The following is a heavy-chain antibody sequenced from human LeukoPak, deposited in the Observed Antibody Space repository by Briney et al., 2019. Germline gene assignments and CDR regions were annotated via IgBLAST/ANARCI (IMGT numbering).Heavy chain of an antibody. Sequence: GGSLRLSCAASGFTFSSYAMTWVRQAPGKGLEWVSAISGSGGSTYYADSVKGRFTISRDNSKNTLYLQMNSLRPEDTALYYCARTAHFYSNGFDIWGQGTMVTVSS. CDR1: GFTFSSYA. CDR3: ARTAHFYSNGFDI. J-gene: IGHJ3*02. V-gene: IGHV3-23*01. D-gene: IGHD6-13*01. CDR2: ISGSGGST.